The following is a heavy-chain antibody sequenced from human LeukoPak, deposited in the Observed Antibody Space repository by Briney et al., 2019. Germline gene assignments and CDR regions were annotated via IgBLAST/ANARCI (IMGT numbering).Heavy chain of an antibody. D-gene: IGHD6-13*01. CDR3: AKKVQNIAGQTWFDP. J-gene: IGHJ5*02. CDR2: ISGSGGTT. Sequence: QTGGSLRLSCAASGFTFSSYAMSWVRQAPGKGLEWVSAISGSGGTTYYADSVKGRFTISRDNSKNTLHLQMNSLRAEDTAVYYCAKKVQNIAGQTWFDPWGQGTLVTVSS. CDR1: GFTFSSYA. V-gene: IGHV3-23*01.